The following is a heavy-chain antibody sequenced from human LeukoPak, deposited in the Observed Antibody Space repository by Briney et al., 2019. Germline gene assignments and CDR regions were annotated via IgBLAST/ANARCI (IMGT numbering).Heavy chain of an antibody. D-gene: IGHD3-10*01. V-gene: IGHV1-2*02. CDR3: ARGVHYYYGMDV. CDR1: GYTFTGYY. J-gene: IGHJ6*02. Sequence: ASVKVSCKASGYTFTGYYMHWVRQAPGQGLEWMGWIDPNSGGTNYAQKFQGRVTMTRDTSISTAYMELSRLRSDDTAVYYCARGVHYYYGMDVWGQGTTVTVSS. CDR2: IDPNSGGT.